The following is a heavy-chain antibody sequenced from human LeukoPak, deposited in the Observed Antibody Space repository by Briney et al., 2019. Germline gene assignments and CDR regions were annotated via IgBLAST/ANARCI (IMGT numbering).Heavy chain of an antibody. D-gene: IGHD6-13*01. CDR1: GYSFTSYW. V-gene: IGHV5-51*01. CDR3: ARHQREYSSSWVPLDY. Sequence: GESLKISCKGSGYSFTSYWIGWVRQRPGKGLDWMGIIYPGDSDTRYSPSFQGQVTISADKPISTAYLQWSSLKASDTAMYYCARHQREYSSSWVPLDYWGQGTLVTVSS. J-gene: IGHJ4*02. CDR2: IYPGDSDT.